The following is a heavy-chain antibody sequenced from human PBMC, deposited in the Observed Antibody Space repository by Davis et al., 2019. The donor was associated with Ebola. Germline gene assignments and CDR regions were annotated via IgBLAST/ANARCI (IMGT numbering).Heavy chain of an antibody. CDR3: TAFTSSSWAPSDYYGMDG. J-gene: IGHJ6*02. V-gene: IGHV3-33*08. CDR1: GFTFSSYA. CDR2: IWYDGSNK. Sequence: PGGSLRLSCAASGFTFSSYAMHWVRQAPGKGLEWVAVIWYDGSNKYYADSVKGRFTISRDNSKNTLYLQMNSLRAEDTAVYYCTAFTSSSWAPSDYYGMDGWGQGTTVTVSS. D-gene: IGHD6-13*01.